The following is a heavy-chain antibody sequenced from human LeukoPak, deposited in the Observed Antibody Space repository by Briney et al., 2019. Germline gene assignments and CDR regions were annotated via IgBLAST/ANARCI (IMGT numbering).Heavy chain of an antibody. CDR2: ISYDGSNK. CDR3: AKEHKLLSPYYYYGMDV. V-gene: IGHV3-30*18. D-gene: IGHD2-2*01. J-gene: IGHJ6*02. CDR1: GFTFSSYG. Sequence: PGGSLRLSCAASGFTFSSYGMHWVRQAPGKGLEWVAVISYDGSNKYYADSVKGRFTISRDNSKNTLYLQMNSLRAEDTAVYYCAKEHKLLSPYYYYGMDVWGQGTTVTVSS.